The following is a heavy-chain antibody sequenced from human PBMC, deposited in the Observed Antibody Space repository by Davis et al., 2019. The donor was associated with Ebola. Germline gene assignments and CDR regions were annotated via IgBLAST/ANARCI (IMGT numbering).Heavy chain of an antibody. J-gene: IGHJ1*01. CDR2: IKQDGSEK. V-gene: IGHV3-7*01. D-gene: IGHD4-17*01. Sequence: PGGSLRLSCAASGFTFSSYWMSWVRQAPGKGLEWVANIKQDGSEKYYVDSVKGRFTISRDNAKNSLYLQMNSLRDEDTAVYYCARDLGRLHRGDFQHWGQGTLVTVSS. CDR1: GFTFSSYW. CDR3: ARDLGRLHRGDFQH.